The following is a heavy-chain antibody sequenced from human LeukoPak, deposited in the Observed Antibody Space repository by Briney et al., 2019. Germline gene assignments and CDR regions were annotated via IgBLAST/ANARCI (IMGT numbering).Heavy chain of an antibody. CDR2: ISNSGST. V-gene: IGHV4-61*01. CDR1: GGSINRGTFF. D-gene: IGHD4-11*01. J-gene: IGHJ4*02. Sequence: SETLSLTCAVSGGSINRGTFFWTWIRKPPGKGLEWIGYISNSGSTNYHPSLKSRVTISSDTSKTQFTLKLTSVTAADTAVYYCARENSNYGSFDYWGQGTLVTVSS. CDR3: ARENSNYGSFDY.